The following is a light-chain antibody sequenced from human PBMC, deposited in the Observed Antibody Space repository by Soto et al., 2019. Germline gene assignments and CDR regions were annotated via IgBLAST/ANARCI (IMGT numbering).Light chain of an antibody. J-gene: IGLJ3*02. CDR3: GTWDKSLSAGV. V-gene: IGLV1-51*01. CDR2: ENN. Sequence: QSALTQPPSASGSPGQSVTISCTGTSSDVGAYDYVSWYQQLPGTAPKLLIYENNKRPSGIPDRFSGSKSGTSATLGITGLQTGDEADYYCGTWDKSLSAGVFGGGTKLTVL. CDR1: SSDVGAYDY.